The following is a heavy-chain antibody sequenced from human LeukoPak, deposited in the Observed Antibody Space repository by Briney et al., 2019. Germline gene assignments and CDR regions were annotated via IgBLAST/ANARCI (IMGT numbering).Heavy chain of an antibody. Sequence: ASVKVSCKASGYTFTSYYMHWVRQAPGQGLEWMGIINPSGGSTSYAQKFQGRVTMTRDMSTSTVYMELSSLRSEDTAVYYCAIRSALDCSGGSCYPPFMDVWGKGTTVTVSS. J-gene: IGHJ6*03. V-gene: IGHV1-46*01. CDR2: INPSGGST. CDR3: AIRSALDCSGGSCYPPFMDV. D-gene: IGHD2-15*01. CDR1: GYTFTSYY.